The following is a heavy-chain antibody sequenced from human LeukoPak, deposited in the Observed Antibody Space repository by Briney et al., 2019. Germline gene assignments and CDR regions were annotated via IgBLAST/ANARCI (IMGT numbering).Heavy chain of an antibody. CDR2: INHSGST. CDR3: AGATMVRGRLDAFDI. V-gene: IGHV4-34*01. J-gene: IGHJ3*02. CDR1: GGSFSGYY. D-gene: IGHD3-10*01. Sequence: SETLSLTCAVYGGSFSGYYWSWIRQPPGKGLEWIGEINHSGSTNYNPSLKSRVTISVDTSKNQFSLKLSSVTAADTAVYYCAGATMVRGRLDAFDIWGQGTMVTVSS.